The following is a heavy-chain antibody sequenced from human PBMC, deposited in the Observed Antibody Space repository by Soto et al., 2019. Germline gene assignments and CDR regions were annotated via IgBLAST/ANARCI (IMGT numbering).Heavy chain of an antibody. Sequence: EVQLVESGGGLVKPGGSLRLSCAASGFTFSNAWMSWVPQAPGKGLEWVGRIKSKTDGGTTDYAAPVKGRFTISRDDSKNTLYLQMNSLKTEDTAVYYCTTDATIYEGDYFDYWGQGTLVTVSS. CDR2: IKSKTDGGTT. D-gene: IGHD5-12*01. V-gene: IGHV3-15*01. J-gene: IGHJ4*02. CDR3: TTDATIYEGDYFDY. CDR1: GFTFSNAW.